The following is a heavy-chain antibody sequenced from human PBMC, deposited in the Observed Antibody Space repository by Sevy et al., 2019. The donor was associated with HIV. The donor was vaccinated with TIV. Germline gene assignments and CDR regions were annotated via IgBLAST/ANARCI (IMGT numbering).Heavy chain of an antibody. V-gene: IGHV3-30*04. Sequence: GGSLRLSCAASGFSFSNYAMHWVRQSPGKGLEWVAMISYDGINKDYADSVKGRFTLSRDNSKNTLFLQMNSLRAEDTALYYCARDLPHLLPWELSRGSDYWGQETLVTVSS. J-gene: IGHJ4*02. CDR2: ISYDGINK. CDR3: ARDLPHLLPWELSRGSDY. D-gene: IGHD1-26*01. CDR1: GFSFSNYA.